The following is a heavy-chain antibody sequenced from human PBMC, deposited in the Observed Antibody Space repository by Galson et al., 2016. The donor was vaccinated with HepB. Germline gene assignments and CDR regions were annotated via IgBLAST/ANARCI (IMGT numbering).Heavy chain of an antibody. V-gene: IGHV4-39*01. J-gene: IGHJ6*02. CDR2: ISSGGLT. D-gene: IGHD2-15*01. Sequence: ETLSLTCTVSGGSITTSGDYWGWIRQPPGKRFEWIGSISSGGLTYYNPSLKSRVTVSADTSKNHFPLQLNYVTAVDTAVYYCTRHDVLWYAEAIWGQGTTVIVSS. CDR3: TRHDVLWYAEAI. CDR1: GGSITTSGDY.